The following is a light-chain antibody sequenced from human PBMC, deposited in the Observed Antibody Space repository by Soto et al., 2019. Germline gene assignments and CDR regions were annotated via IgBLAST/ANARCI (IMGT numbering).Light chain of an antibody. CDR2: SAS. CDR3: QQSSRNPLT. CDR1: QSISSS. Sequence: DIQMTQSPSSLSASVGDRVTITCRASQSISSSLDWYQQKPGQAPILLIYSASKVHGGVPPRFSGSGAGTDFTPIISSLQPEDVATYYWQQSSRNPLTFGGGTRV. V-gene: IGKV1-39*01. J-gene: IGKJ4*02.